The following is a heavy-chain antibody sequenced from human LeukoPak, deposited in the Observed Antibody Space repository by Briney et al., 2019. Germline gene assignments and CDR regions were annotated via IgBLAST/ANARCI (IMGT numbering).Heavy chain of an antibody. J-gene: IGHJ4*02. CDR3: AKARWEPNFDY. CDR1: GFTFDDYA. CDR2: INENGDIA. Sequence: PGGSLRPSCAASGFTFDDYAMHWVRQGPGKSLEWVSLINENGDIAYYGDSVRGRFTVSRDNAKNSLYLQMNSLTTEDTALYYCAKARWEPNFDYWGQGTLVTVSS. D-gene: IGHD1-26*01. V-gene: IGHV3-43*02.